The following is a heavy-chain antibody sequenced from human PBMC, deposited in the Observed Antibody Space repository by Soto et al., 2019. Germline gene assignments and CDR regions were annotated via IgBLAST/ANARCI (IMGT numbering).Heavy chain of an antibody. CDR3: ARTGGDLDY. CDR1: GYTFTNYD. Sequence: QVQLVQSGAEVKKPGASVKVSCKTSGYTFTNYDINWVRQATGQGLEWMGWTNPKSGYTGSAQKFQGGVTMTRDSSRRTAYMEMRSMASEDAAVYYCARTGGDLDYWGQGTLLTVSS. J-gene: IGHJ4*02. CDR2: TNPKSGYT. V-gene: IGHV1-8*01. D-gene: IGHD4-17*01.